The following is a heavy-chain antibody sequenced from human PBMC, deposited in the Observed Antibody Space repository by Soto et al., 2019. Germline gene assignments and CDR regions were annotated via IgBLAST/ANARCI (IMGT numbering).Heavy chain of an antibody. CDR1: GFTFSSYA. J-gene: IGHJ6*03. CDR2: ISGSGGST. V-gene: IGHV3-23*01. Sequence: EVQLLESGGGLVQPGGSLRLSCAASGFTFSSYAMSWVRQAPGKGLEWVSSISGSGGSTYYADSMKGRFTISRDNSKNTRYVQMNSLRAEDTAVYFCAQEYSSSSGYYYYYMDVWGKGTTVTVSS. CDR3: AQEYSSSSGYYYYYMDV. D-gene: IGHD6-6*01.